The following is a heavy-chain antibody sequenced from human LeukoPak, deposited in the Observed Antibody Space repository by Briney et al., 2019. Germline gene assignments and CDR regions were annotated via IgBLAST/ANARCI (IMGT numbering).Heavy chain of an antibody. Sequence: ASVKVSCKASGYTFTSYDINWVRQATGQGLEWMGWMNPNSGNTGYAQKFQGRVTMTRNTSISTAYMELSSLRSEDTAVYYCARADGGYCSSTSCYPNPGYFDYWGQGTLVTVSS. D-gene: IGHD2-2*01. V-gene: IGHV1-8*01. CDR2: MNPNSGNT. J-gene: IGHJ4*02. CDR3: ARADGGYCSSTSCYPNPGYFDY. CDR1: GYTFTSYD.